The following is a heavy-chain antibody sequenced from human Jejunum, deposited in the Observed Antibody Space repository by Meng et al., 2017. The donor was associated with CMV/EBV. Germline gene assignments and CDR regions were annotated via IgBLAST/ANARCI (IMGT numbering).Heavy chain of an antibody. Sequence: SGFAFSKYSMNWVRQTPGKGLGWVSIIYAGSGTTYYADSVKGRFTISRDDSKNTVYLQMNSLRAEDTAVYYCAKDTTPDTRFNFDRWGQGTPVTVSS. CDR1: GFAFSKYS. CDR2: IYAGSGTT. D-gene: IGHD1-1*01. J-gene: IGHJ4*02. V-gene: IGHV3-23*03. CDR3: AKDTTPDTRFNFDR.